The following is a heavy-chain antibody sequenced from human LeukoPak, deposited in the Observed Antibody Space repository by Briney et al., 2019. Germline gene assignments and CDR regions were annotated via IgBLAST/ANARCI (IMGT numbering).Heavy chain of an antibody. CDR2: ISSSSSTI. Sequence: PGGSLRLSCAASGFTFSSYSMNWVRQAPGKGLEWVSYISSSSSTIYYADSVKGRFTISRDNAKNSLYLLMNSLRDEDTAVYYCAGGEIYFDYWGQGTLVTVSS. CDR1: GFTFSSYS. J-gene: IGHJ4*02. V-gene: IGHV3-48*02. D-gene: IGHD1-26*01. CDR3: AGGEIYFDY.